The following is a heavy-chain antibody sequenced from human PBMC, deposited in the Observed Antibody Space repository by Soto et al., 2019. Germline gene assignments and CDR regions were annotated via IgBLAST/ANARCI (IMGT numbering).Heavy chain of an antibody. D-gene: IGHD1-26*01. CDR3: AKDFFPYSRVTRYFDY. V-gene: IGHV3-30*18. CDR2: ISYDGSNK. CDR1: GFTFSSYG. Sequence: GGSLRLSCAASGFTFSSYGMHWVRQAPGKGLEWVAVISYDGSNKYYADSVKGRFTISRDNSKNTLYLQMNSLRAEDTAVYYCAKDFFPYSRVTRYFDYWGQGTLVTVSS. J-gene: IGHJ4*02.